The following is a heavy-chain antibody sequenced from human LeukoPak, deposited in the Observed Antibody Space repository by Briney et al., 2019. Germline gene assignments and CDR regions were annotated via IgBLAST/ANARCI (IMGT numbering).Heavy chain of an antibody. J-gene: IGHJ4*02. CDR3: GRLWFGELYLPFDY. CDR2: ISSSSVYI. V-gene: IGHV3-21*01. D-gene: IGHD3-10*01. CDR1: GFTFNKYS. Sequence: GGSLRLSCAASGFTFNKYSMNWVRQAPGQGLEWVASISSSSVYIHYADLVKGRFTISRDNAKNLMFLQMNSLRVEDTAVYYCGRLWFGELYLPFDYWGQGCLVTVSS.